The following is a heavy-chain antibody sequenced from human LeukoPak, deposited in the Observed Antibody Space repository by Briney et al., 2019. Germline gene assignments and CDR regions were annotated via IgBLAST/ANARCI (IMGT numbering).Heavy chain of an antibody. CDR2: FNYNGDSGGT. D-gene: IGHD2-2*01. CDR3: ARVPADSQDYFDY. CDR1: GDSISSQY. J-gene: IGHJ4*02. V-gene: IGHV4-59*11. Sequence: SETLSLKCTVSGDSISSQYWSWLRQPPGKGLEWIAFFNYNGDSGGTKYDPSLKRRVTISMDTSKNHFSLRLRSMTSADSAVYFCARVPADSQDYFDYWGPGILVTVSS.